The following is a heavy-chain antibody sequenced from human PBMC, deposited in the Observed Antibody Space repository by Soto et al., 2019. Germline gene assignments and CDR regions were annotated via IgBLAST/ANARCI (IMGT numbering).Heavy chain of an antibody. D-gene: IGHD3-10*01. V-gene: IGHV1-2*04. CDR2: INPNGGGT. CDR3: ASGEGGPRWGSIDY. CDR1: GYTFTGYY. Sequence: QVQLVQSGAEVKKPGASVKVSCKASGYTFTGYYMHWVRQAPGQGLEWMGWINPNGGGTNYAPKFQRWVTMTRDTSISTAYMELSRLRSDDTAVYYCASGEGGPRWGSIDYFGQGTLITVSS. J-gene: IGHJ4*02.